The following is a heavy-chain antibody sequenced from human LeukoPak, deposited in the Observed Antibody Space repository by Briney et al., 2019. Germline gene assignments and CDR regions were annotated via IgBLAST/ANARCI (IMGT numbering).Heavy chain of an antibody. CDR1: DCSLSNSSYY. J-gene: IGHJ4*02. Sequence: SETLSLTRLGSDCSLSNSSYYRGWIPPPPGEGLEWIGNLFYTGETFYNPSLNSRVTISVDTSKSQFSLRLSSVTAADTAVYYCARTDSGRYSYFDYWGQGTLVTVSS. D-gene: IGHD1-26*01. V-gene: IGHV4-39*01. CDR3: ARTDSGRYSYFDY. CDR2: LFYTGET.